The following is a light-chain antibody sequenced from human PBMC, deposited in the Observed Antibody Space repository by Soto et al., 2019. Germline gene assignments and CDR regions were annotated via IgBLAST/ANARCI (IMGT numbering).Light chain of an antibody. CDR3: SSFVAGNNYWV. CDR1: SSDVGGYDY. J-gene: IGLJ3*02. V-gene: IGLV2-8*01. Sequence: QSALTQPPSASGSPGRSVTISCTGTSSDVGGYDYVSWFQQHPGKAPKLIIYEVTKRPSGVPDRFSASKSGNTASLTVSGLQAKDEADYYCSSFVAGNNYWVFGGGTKLTVL. CDR2: EVT.